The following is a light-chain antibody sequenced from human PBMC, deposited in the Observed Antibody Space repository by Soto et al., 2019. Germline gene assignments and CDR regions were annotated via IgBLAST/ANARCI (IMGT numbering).Light chain of an antibody. CDR2: DSS. J-gene: IGKJ5*01. CDR1: QSVDKF. CDR3: QQRKHWPPIT. Sequence: EVELTQSPATLSLSPGETATLSCRASQSVDKFLAWYQQRPDQPPRLLIFDSSNRATGVPVRFSGSGSGTVFTLTIGSLEPEDSAVYYCQQRKHWPPITFGQGTRLEIK. V-gene: IGKV3-11*01.